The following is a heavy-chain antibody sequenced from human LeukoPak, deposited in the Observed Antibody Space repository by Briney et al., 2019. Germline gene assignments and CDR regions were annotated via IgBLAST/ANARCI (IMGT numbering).Heavy chain of an antibody. V-gene: IGHV3-30*02. J-gene: IGHJ4*02. CDR2: IRSDGSIK. CDR3: AKDLPEPYFDY. CDR1: GFTFSSYG. Sequence: GGSLRLSCAASGFTFSSYGMHWVRQAPGKGLEWVAFIRSDGSIKYYADSVKGRFTISRDISKNTLYLQMNSLRAEDTSVYYCAKDLPEPYFDYWGQGTLVTVSS.